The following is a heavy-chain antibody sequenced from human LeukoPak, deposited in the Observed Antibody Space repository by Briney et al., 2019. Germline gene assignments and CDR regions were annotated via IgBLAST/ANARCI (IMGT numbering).Heavy chain of an antibody. CDR1: GGSFSGYY. CDR3: ARARGSGYFHDAFDI. CDR2: INHSGST. V-gene: IGHV4-34*01. J-gene: IGHJ3*02. Sequence: SETLSVTCAVYGGSFSGYYWSWIRQPPGKGLECIGEINHSGSTNYNPSLKSRVTISVDTSKNQYSLKLSSVTAADTAVYYCARARGSGYFHDAFDIWGQGTMVTVSS. D-gene: IGHD3-22*01.